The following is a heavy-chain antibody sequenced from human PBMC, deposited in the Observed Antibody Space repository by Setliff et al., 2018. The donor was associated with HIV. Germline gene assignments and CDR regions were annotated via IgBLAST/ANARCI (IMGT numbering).Heavy chain of an antibody. Sequence: PGESLQISCTGSGYSFSNHWIGWVRQMPGRGLEWVGIIYPQDSDTRYSPSFEGHVTISADTSRYTAYLQWSALKASDTAMYYCARHTIDISLLVVQDPGPFDVWGRGTMVTVSS. CDR3: ARHTIDISLLVVQDPGPFDV. D-gene: IGHD3-10*01. CDR2: IYPQDSDT. CDR1: GYSFSNHW. J-gene: IGHJ3*01. V-gene: IGHV5-51*01.